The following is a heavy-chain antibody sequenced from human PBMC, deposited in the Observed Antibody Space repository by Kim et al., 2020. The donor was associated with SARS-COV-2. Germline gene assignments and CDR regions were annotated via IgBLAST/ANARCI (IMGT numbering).Heavy chain of an antibody. Sequence: YAPPLKIRVTISIATSKNQFSLKLCSVTAADAAVYYCASAQSSRSFWFDPWGQGTLVTVSS. D-gene: IGHD6-13*01. CDR3: ASAQSSRSFWFDP. J-gene: IGHJ5*02. V-gene: IGHV4-4*09.